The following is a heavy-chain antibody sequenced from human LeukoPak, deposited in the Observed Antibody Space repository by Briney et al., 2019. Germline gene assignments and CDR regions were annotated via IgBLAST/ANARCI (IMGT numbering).Heavy chain of an antibody. D-gene: IGHD5-24*01. Sequence: GGSLRLSCAASGFTSSGSAMHWVRQASGKGLEWVGRIRSKANSYATAYAASVKGRFTISRDDPKNTAYLQMNSLKTEDTAVYYCTLGDGYKKISGVDYWGQGTLVTVSS. V-gene: IGHV3-73*01. CDR3: TLGDGYKKISGVDY. CDR2: IRSKANSYAT. CDR1: GFTSSGSA. J-gene: IGHJ4*02.